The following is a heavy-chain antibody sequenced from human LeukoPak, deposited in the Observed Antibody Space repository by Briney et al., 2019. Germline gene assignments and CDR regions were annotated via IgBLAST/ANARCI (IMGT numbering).Heavy chain of an antibody. CDR3: ARDISMVRGLIYYGMDV. CDR2: IYYTGST. D-gene: IGHD3-10*01. CDR1: GGSISTYY. V-gene: IGHV4-59*01. J-gene: IGHJ6*02. Sequence: SETLSLTCTVSGGSISTYYWSWVRQPPGKGLQWIGHIYYTGSTTYNPSLKSRVTISVDRSKNQFPLRLSSVTAADTAVYYCARDISMVRGLIYYGMDVWGQGTTVTVSS.